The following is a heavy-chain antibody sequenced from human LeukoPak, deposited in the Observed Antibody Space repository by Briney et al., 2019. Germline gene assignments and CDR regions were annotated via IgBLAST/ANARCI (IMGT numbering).Heavy chain of an antibody. CDR3: AKTGAVEWELLRGRYYYYYGMDV. J-gene: IGHJ6*02. V-gene: IGHV3-23*01. CDR2: ISGSSASTT. Sequence: QPGGSLRLSCAASGFTFSKYAMTWVRQAPGKGLEGVSAISGSSASTTYYPDSVKGRFTISRDNSKNTMYLQMSSLRAEDTAVYYCAKTGAVEWELLRGRYYYYYGMDVWGQGTTVTVSS. D-gene: IGHD1-26*01. CDR1: GFTFSKYA.